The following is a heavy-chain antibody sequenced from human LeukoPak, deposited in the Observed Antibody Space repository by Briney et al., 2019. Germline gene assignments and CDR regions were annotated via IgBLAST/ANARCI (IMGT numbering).Heavy chain of an antibody. D-gene: IGHD4-23*01. V-gene: IGHV3-64*01. J-gene: IGHJ3*02. CDR3: ARDAVTAAFDI. CDR2: ISSNGGST. Sequence: GSLRLSCAASGFTFSSYAMHWVRQAPGKGLEYVSAISSNGGSTYYANSVKGRFTISRDNSKNTLYLQMGSLRAEDMAVYYCARDAVTAAFDIWGQGTMVTVSS. CDR1: GFTFSSYA.